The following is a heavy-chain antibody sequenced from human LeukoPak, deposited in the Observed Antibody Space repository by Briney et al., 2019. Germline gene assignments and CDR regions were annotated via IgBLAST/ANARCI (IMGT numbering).Heavy chain of an antibody. CDR2: IYYSGST. CDR1: GGSISSGGYY. CDR3: ARDREASSWYFDL. D-gene: IGHD2-2*01. V-gene: IGHV4-31*03. Sequence: SETLSLTCTVSGGSISSGGYYWSWIRQHPGKGLEWIGYIYYSGSTYYNPSLKSRVTISVDTSKNQFSLKLSSVTAADTAVYYCARDREASSWYFDLWGRGTLATVSS. J-gene: IGHJ2*01.